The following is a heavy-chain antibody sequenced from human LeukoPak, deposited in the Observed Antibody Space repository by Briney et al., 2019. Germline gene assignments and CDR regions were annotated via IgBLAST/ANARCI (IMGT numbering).Heavy chain of an antibody. J-gene: IGHJ4*02. CDR3: ATGYYDSSGYYYVPPRFDY. Sequence: ASVKVSCKASGYTFTGYYMHWVRQAPGKGLEWMGGFDPEDGETIYAQKFQGRVTMTEDASTDTAYMELSSLRSEDTAVYYCATGYYDSSGYYYVPPRFDYWGQGTLVTVSS. CDR2: FDPEDGET. D-gene: IGHD3-22*01. V-gene: IGHV1-24*01. CDR1: GYTFTGYY.